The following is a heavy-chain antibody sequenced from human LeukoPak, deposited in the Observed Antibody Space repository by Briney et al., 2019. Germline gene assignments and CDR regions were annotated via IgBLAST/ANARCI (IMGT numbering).Heavy chain of an antibody. Sequence: HGESLNTSWKSSEYSFTNYWIGWVRQMPGKGLEWMGIIYPGDSDTRYSPFFQGQVTISAAKSISTSYLQWSGRQASKTAMYFSARRSNWNYDYWGQGTLVTVSS. CDR2: IYPGDSDT. V-gene: IGHV5-51*01. J-gene: IGHJ4*02. D-gene: IGHD1-7*01. CDR3: ARRSNWNYDY. CDR1: EYSFTNYW.